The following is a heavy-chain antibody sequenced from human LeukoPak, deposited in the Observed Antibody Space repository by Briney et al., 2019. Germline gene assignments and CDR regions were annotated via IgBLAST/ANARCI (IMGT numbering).Heavy chain of an antibody. Sequence: GVSLRLSCAASGFTVSSNYMSWVRQAPGKGLEWVSVIYSGGSTYYADSVKGRFTISRDNSKNTLYLQMNSLRAEDTAVYYCARVRRYNYYDSSGYYTYRSYYFDYWGQGTLVTVSS. CDR2: IYSGGST. J-gene: IGHJ4*02. D-gene: IGHD3-22*01. CDR3: ARVRRYNYYDSSGYYTYRSYYFDY. CDR1: GFTVSSNY. V-gene: IGHV3-53*01.